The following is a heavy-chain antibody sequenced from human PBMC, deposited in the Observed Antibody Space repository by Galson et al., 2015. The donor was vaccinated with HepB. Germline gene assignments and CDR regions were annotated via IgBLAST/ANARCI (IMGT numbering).Heavy chain of an antibody. CDR1: GYTFTSYA. D-gene: IGHD2-2*01. CDR3: ASFSSTSFPFDGMDV. V-gene: IGHV1-3*01. CDR2: INAGNGNT. J-gene: IGHJ6*02. Sequence: SVKVSCKASGYTFTSYAMHWVRQAPGQRLEWMGWINAGNGNTKYSQKFQGRVTITRDTSASTAYMELSSLRSEDTAVYYCASFSSTSFPFDGMDVWGQGTTVTVSS.